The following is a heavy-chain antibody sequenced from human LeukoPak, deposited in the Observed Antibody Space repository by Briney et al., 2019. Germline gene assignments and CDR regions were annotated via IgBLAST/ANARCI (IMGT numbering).Heavy chain of an antibody. CDR3: ARDYGTYYYDSSGYSTDFVPVDY. D-gene: IGHD3-22*01. Sequence: ASVKVSCKASGYTFTSYGISWVRQAPGQGLEWMGWISAYNGNTNYAQKLQGRVTMTTDTSTSTAYMELRSLRSDATAVYYCARDYGTYYYDSSGYSTDFVPVDYWGQGTLVTVSS. CDR2: ISAYNGNT. CDR1: GYTFTSYG. V-gene: IGHV1-18*01. J-gene: IGHJ4*02.